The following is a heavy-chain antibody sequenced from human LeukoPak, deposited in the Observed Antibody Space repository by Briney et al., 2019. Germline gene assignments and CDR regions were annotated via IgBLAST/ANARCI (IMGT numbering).Heavy chain of an antibody. CDR3: ASNDLVVYAGLY. D-gene: IGHD2-8*01. Sequence: GSSVKVSCKASGGTFSSYAISWVRQAPGRGLEWMGGIIPVFGTPNYAQKFQGRVTITTDESTSTAYMELSSLRSEDTAMYYCASNDLVVYAGLYWGQGTLVTVSS. CDR1: GGTFSSYA. J-gene: IGHJ4*02. CDR2: IIPVFGTP. V-gene: IGHV1-69*05.